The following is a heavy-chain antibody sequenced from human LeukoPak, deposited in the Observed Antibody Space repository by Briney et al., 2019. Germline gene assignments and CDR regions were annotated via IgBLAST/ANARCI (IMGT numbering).Heavy chain of an antibody. CDR2: IYTGGST. CDR1: GGSISSYY. D-gene: IGHD2-15*01. V-gene: IGHV4-4*07. Sequence: AETLSLTCTVSGGSISSYYWSWIRQPAGKGLEWIGRIYTGGSTTYNPSLKSRVTISVDKSKNQFSLNLTSVTAADTAVYYCARDRVDFAEWNWFDPWGQGTRVIVSS. CDR3: ARDRVDFAEWNWFDP. J-gene: IGHJ5*02.